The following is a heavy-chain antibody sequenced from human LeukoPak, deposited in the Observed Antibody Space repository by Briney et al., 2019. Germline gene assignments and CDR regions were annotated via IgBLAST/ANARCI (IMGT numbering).Heavy chain of an antibody. CDR1: AFTFSRYG. CDR2: IRYDGSNK. D-gene: IGHD6-19*01. CDR3: AKNRGYSSGWSAFDY. Sequence: GGSLRLSCAASAFTFSRYGMHWVRQAPGKGLEWVAFIRYDGSNKYYADSVKGRFTISRDNSKNTLYLQMNSLRAEDTAVYYCAKNRGYSSGWSAFDYWGQGTLVTVSS. J-gene: IGHJ4*02. V-gene: IGHV3-30*02.